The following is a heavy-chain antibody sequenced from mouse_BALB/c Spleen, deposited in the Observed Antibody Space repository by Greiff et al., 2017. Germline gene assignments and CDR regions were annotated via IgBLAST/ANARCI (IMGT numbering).Heavy chain of an antibody. CDR3: ARDLYDGYLYYYAMDY. CDR2: IRNKANGYTT. J-gene: IGHJ4*01. CDR1: GFTFTDYY. D-gene: IGHD2-3*01. V-gene: IGHV7-3*02. Sequence: EVKLMESGGGLVQPGGSLRLSCATSGFTFTDYYMSWVRQPPGKALEWLGFIRNKANGYTTEYSASVKGRFTISRDNSQSILYLQMNTLRAEDSATYYCARDLYDGYLYYYAMDYWGQGTSVTVSS.